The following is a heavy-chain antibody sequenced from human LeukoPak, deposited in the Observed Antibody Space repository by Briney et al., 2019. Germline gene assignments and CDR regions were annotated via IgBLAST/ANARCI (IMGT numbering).Heavy chain of an antibody. J-gene: IGHJ4*02. D-gene: IGHD2-2*02. CDR2: INPNSGGT. CDR3: ARVGCSSTSCYIFIY. V-gene: IGHV1-2*02. Sequence: ASVKVSCKASGYTFTGYYMHWVRQAPGQGLEWMGWINPNSGGTNYAQKFQGRVTMTRDTSISTAYMELSRLRSDDTAVYYCARVGCSSTSCYIFIYWGQGTLVTVSS. CDR1: GYTFTGYY.